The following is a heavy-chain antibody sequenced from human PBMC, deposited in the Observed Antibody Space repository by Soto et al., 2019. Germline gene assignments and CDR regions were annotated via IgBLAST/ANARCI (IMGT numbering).Heavy chain of an antibody. V-gene: IGHV3-23*01. CDR2: ISGGGDST. D-gene: IGHD6-13*01. CDR1: GFTFSNYA. Sequence: GGSLRLSCAASGFTFSNYAMSWVRQAPGKGLDWVSAISGGGDSTYYADSVKGRFSISRDNSKNTLYLQMNSLRADDTAVYYCARDGGLIAEAGRHYYYYYTGVWGKGTTVTVSS. J-gene: IGHJ6*03. CDR3: ARDGGLIAEAGRHYYYYYTGV.